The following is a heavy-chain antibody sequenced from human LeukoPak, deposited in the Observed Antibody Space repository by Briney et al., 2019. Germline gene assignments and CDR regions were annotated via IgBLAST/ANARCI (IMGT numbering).Heavy chain of an antibody. D-gene: IGHD3-22*01. CDR1: GFTVSSNY. J-gene: IGHJ3*02. CDR2: IYSGGST. Sequence: PGGSLRLSCAASGFTVSSNYMSWVRQAPGKGLEWVSVIYSGGSTYYADSVKGRFTISRDNSKNTLYLQMNSLRAEDTAVYYCARPYYYDSSGYYAHDAFDIWGQGTMVIVSS. CDR3: ARPYYYDSSGYYAHDAFDI. V-gene: IGHV3-53*01.